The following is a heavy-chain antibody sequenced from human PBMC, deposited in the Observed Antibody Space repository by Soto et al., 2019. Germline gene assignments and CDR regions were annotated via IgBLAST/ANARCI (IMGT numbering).Heavy chain of an antibody. V-gene: IGHV6-1*01. J-gene: IGHJ5*02. D-gene: IGHD6-13*01. CDR1: GDSVSSNSAA. Sequence: SQTLSLTCAISGDSVSSNSAAWNWIRQSPSRGLEWLGRTYYRSKWYNDYAVSVKSRITINPDTSKNQFSLQLNSVTPEDTALYYCAMAAAPSRWFDTWGQGTLVTVSS. CDR2: TYYRSKWYN. CDR3: AMAAAPSRWFDT.